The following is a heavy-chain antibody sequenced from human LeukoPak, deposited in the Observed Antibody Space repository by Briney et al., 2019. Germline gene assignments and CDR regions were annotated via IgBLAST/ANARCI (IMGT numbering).Heavy chain of an antibody. CDR1: GGSISSYY. J-gene: IGHJ4*02. D-gene: IGHD6-13*01. CDR2: IYYNGST. V-gene: IGHV4-59*12. CDR3: ARAGGRQLASLDFDY. Sequence: SETLSLTCTVSGGSISSYYWSWIRQPPGKGLEWIGYIYYNGSTNYTPSLKSRVTISVDTSRSQFSLKLSSVTAADTAMYYCARAGGRQLASLDFDYWGQGTLVTVSS.